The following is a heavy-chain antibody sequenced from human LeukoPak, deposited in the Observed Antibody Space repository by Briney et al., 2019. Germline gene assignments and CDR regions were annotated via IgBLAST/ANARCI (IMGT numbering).Heavy chain of an antibody. J-gene: IGHJ4*02. Sequence: SETLSLTCTVSGGSINSDVYFWGWIRQPPGKGLEWIGTIAYNGRTYYNSSLKIRVTISIDMSNCPFSLKLTSVTAAARALYYCARSYYWNGIDDWGQGTLVTVPS. CDR1: GGSINSDVYF. CDR2: IAYNGRT. D-gene: IGHD1-20*01. V-gene: IGHV4-39*07. CDR3: ARSYYWNGIDD.